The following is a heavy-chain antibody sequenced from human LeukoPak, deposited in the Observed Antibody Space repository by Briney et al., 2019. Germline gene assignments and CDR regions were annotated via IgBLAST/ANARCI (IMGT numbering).Heavy chain of an antibody. CDR2: ISAYNGNT. D-gene: IGHD4-17*01. J-gene: IGHJ4*02. CDR1: GYTFTSYG. CDR3: ARGSDYGDYGDY. Sequence: ASVKVSCKASGYTFTSYGISRVRQAPGQGLEWMGWISAYNGNTNYAQKLQGRVTMTTDTSTTTAYMELRSLRSDDTAVYFCARGSDYGDYGDYWGQGTLVTVSS. V-gene: IGHV1-18*01.